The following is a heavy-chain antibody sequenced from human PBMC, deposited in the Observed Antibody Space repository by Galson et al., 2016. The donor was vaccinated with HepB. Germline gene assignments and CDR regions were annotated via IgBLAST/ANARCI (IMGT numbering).Heavy chain of an antibody. CDR1: GLTYSDFY. J-gene: IGHJ4*02. V-gene: IGHV3-11*06. CDR2: ISNNNVYA. Sequence: SLRLSCAASGLTYSDFYMYWIRQAPGQGLQWVSYISNNNVYANYGDFVKGRFTISRDNTKNLVFLQMSGLRAEDTALYFCAASSNKILRFEPPPHFEYWGQGALVTVPS. D-gene: IGHD2-8*01. CDR3: AASSNKILRFEPPPHFEY.